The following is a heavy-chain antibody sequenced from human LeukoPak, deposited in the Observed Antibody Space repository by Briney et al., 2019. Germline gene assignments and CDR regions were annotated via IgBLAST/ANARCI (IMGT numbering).Heavy chain of an antibody. J-gene: IGHJ4*02. V-gene: IGHV3-48*03. CDR2: ISSIGSTI. CDR1: GFTFSSYE. CDR3: AIYPSDSGSYELDY. D-gene: IGHD1-26*01. Sequence: GGSLRLSCAASGFTFSSYEMNWVRQAPGKVLEWVSYISSIGSTIYYADSVKGRFTIYRDNAKKSLYLQMNSLRAEDTAVYYCAIYPSDSGSYELDYWGQGTPVTVSS.